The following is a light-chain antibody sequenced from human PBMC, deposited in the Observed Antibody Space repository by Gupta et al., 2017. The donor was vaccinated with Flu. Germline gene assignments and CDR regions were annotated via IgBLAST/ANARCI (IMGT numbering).Light chain of an antibody. CDR3: HKYNSSPSA. J-gene: IGKJ4*01. CDR2: AAS. CDR1: QDIGSY. V-gene: IGKV1-27*01. Sequence: TITCRASQDIGSYLAWYQQKSGKRPKLLIYAASSTQSGVPPRFSASGFGTSFTLIITSLQPEDVATYYFHKYNSSPSAFGGGTTVELK.